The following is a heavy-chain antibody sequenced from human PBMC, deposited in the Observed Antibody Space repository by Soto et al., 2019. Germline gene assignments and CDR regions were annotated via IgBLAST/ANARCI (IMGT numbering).Heavy chain of an antibody. J-gene: IGHJ4*02. D-gene: IGHD1-26*01. Sequence: EVQLVESGGGLVQPGGSLRLSCTASGFIFSDYWMSWVRQAPGEGLEWVANIKQDGSVTYYVDSVKGRFTISRDNAKNPLYLQMNSVRAEDTALYYCARKVGDYWGQGTLVTVSS. CDR1: GFIFSDYW. CDR2: IKQDGSVT. CDR3: ARKVGDY. V-gene: IGHV3-7*05.